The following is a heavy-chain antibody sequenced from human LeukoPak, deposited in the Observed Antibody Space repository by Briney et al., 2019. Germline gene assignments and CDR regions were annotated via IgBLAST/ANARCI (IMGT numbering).Heavy chain of an antibody. J-gene: IGHJ1*01. CDR1: GFPFSTFW. V-gene: IGHV3-7*04. CDR3: TGETYFFDH. D-gene: IGHD2/OR15-2a*01. Sequence: GGSLRLSCAVSGFPFSTFWMSWVRQAPGKGLEWVANINQDGSEKYYVDSVRGRFAISRDNAKNSLYLQMNSLRPEDTVMCYCTGETYFFDHWGGGAVVTVSS. CDR2: INQDGSEK.